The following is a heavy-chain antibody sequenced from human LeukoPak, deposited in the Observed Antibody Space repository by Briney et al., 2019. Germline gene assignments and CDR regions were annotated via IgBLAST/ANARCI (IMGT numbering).Heavy chain of an antibody. V-gene: IGHV5-51*01. J-gene: IGHJ3*02. CDR1: GNSFTNYW. CDR2: IYPADSDT. CDR3: ARQGVTATFDI. Sequence: GESLKISCKGSGNSFTNYWIGWVRQMPGKGLEWMGIIYPADSDTRYSPSFQGQVTISADKSISTAYLQWSSLKASDTAIYYCARQGVTATFDIWGQGTMVTVSS. D-gene: IGHD2-21*02.